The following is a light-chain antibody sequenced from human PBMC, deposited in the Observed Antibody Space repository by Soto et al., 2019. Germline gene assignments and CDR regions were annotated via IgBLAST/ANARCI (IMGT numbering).Light chain of an antibody. CDR2: EVS. CDR1: SSDVGGYNY. CDR3: SSYTRSTTLVV. V-gene: IGLV2-14*01. J-gene: IGLJ2*01. Sequence: QSVLTQPASVSGSPGQSITIPCTGTSSDVGGYNYVSWYQQHPGTAPKLMIYEVSNRPSGVSNRFSGSKSGNTASLTISGLQAEDEADYYCSSYTRSTTLVVFGGGTKLTVL.